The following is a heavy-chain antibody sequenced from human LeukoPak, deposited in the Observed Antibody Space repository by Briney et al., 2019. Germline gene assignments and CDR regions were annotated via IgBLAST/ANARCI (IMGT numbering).Heavy chain of an antibody. CDR2: VNGNSEIT. J-gene: IGHJ4*02. Sequence: GGSLRLSCAASGFTFSNFAMFWVRQAPGKGLEWVSGVNGNSEITHHADSVRGRFTISRDNSKNTLDLQMNSLRAEDTAVYYCAKRDYSDGGGYAPLFASWGPGTLVTVSS. D-gene: IGHD3-22*01. CDR3: AKRDYSDGGGYAPLFAS. CDR1: GFTFSNFA. V-gene: IGHV3-23*01.